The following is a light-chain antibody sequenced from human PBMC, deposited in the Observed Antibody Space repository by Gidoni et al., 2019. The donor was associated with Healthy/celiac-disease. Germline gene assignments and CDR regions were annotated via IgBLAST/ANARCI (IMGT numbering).Light chain of an antibody. J-gene: IGLJ2*01. CDR1: SSDVGSYNL. CDR3: CSYAGSSVWV. V-gene: IGLV2-23*02. Sequence: QSALKQPAPVSGAPGQSITISCTGTSSDVGSYNLVPWYQQPPGKAPKLMIYEVSKRPSGVSTRFSGSTSGNTASLTISGLQAEDEADYYCCSYAGSSVWVFGGGTKLTVL. CDR2: EVS.